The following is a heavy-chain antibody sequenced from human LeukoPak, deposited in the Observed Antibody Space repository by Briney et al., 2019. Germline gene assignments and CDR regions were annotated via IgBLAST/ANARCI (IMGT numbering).Heavy chain of an antibody. CDR2: IYYSGST. J-gene: IGHJ4*02. V-gene: IGHV4-59*01. CDR3: ARVDFWSGYGLDY. D-gene: IGHD3-3*01. Sequence: SETLSLTCTVSGGSIGTYYWSWIRQPPGKGLEWIGYIYYSGSTNYNPSLKSRVTISVDTSKNQFSLKLSSVTAADTAVYYCARVDFWSGYGLDYWGQGTLVTVSS. CDR1: GGSIGTYY.